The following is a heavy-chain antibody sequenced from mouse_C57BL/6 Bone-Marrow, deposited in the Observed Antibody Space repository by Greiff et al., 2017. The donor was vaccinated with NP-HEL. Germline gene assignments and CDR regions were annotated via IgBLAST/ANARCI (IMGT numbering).Heavy chain of an antibody. Sequence: LVESGAELARPGASVKLSCKASGYTFTSYGISWVKQRTGQGLEWIGEIYPRSGNTYYNEKFKGKATLTADKSSSTAYMELRSLTSEDSAVYFCASRTSRSFDYWGQGTTLTVSS. CDR3: ASRTSRSFDY. CDR2: IYPRSGNT. V-gene: IGHV1-81*01. CDR1: GYTFTSYG. J-gene: IGHJ2*01.